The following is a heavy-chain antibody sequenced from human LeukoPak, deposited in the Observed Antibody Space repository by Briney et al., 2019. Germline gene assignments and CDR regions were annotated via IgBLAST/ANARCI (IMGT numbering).Heavy chain of an antibody. Sequence: RTGGSLRLSCAASEIIFSSYGMSWVRQAPGTGLEWVSSISHTGGSPYYADSVKGRFTVSRDNSKNTLYLQMNSLRVEDTAIYYCAKDHVATSKSPWFFDYWGQGTLVTVSS. D-gene: IGHD5-12*01. CDR3: AKDHVATSKSPWFFDY. CDR2: ISHTGGSP. CDR1: EIIFSSYG. J-gene: IGHJ4*02. V-gene: IGHV3-23*01.